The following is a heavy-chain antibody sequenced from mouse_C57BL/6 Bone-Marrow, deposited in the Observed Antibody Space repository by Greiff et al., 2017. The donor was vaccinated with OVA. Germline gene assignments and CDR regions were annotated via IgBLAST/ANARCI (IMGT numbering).Heavy chain of an antibody. CDR2: INPYNGGT. Sequence: EVKLMESGPVLVKPGASVKMSCKASGYTFTDYYMNWVKQSHGKSLEWIGVINPYNGGTSYNQKFKGKATLTVDKSSSTAYMELNSLTSEDSAVYYCARDVFYYAMDYWGQGTSVTVSS. CDR3: ARDVFYYAMDY. V-gene: IGHV1-19*01. CDR1: GYTFTDYY. J-gene: IGHJ4*01.